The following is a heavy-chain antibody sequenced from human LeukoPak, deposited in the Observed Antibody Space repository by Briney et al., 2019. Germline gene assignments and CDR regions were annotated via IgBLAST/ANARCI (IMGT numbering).Heavy chain of an antibody. CDR3: ARDTMYNWNDAYFDY. D-gene: IGHD1-20*01. V-gene: IGHV1-18*01. J-gene: IGHJ4*02. Sequence: ASVKVSRKASGYTFTSYGISWVRQAPGQGLEWMGWISAYNGNTNYAQKLQARVTMTTDTSTSTAYMELRSLRSDDTAVYYCARDTMYNWNDAYFDYWGQGTLVTVSS. CDR1: GYTFTSYG. CDR2: ISAYNGNT.